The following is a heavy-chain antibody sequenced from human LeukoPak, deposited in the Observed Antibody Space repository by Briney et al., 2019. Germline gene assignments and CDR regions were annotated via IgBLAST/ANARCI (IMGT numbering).Heavy chain of an antibody. CDR1: GGSISSGSYY. D-gene: IGHD2-15*01. V-gene: IGHV4-61*02. CDR2: IYTSGST. J-gene: IGHJ5*02. Sequence: PSETLSLTCTVSGGSISSGSYYWSWIRQPAGKGLEWIGRIYTSGSTNYNPSLKSRVSISLDTSKNHFSLKLTSVTAADTAVYYCARGYCSGGSCYFEFWFDPWGQGTLVTVSS. CDR3: ARGYCSGGSCYFEFWFDP.